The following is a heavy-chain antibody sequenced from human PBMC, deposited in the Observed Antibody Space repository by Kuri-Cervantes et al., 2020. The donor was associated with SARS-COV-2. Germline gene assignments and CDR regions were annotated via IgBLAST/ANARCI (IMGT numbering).Heavy chain of an antibody. V-gene: IGHV1-18*01. D-gene: IGHD3-10*01. CDR2: ISAYNGNT. CDR3: AGVDLWFGELYLDY. CDR1: GYTFTSYG. J-gene: IGHJ4*02. Sequence: ASVKVSCKASGYTFTSYGISWVRQAPGQGLEWMGWISAYNGNTNYAQKLQGRVTMTTDTSTSTAYMELRGLRSDDTAVYYCAGVDLWFGELYLDYWGQGTLVTVSS.